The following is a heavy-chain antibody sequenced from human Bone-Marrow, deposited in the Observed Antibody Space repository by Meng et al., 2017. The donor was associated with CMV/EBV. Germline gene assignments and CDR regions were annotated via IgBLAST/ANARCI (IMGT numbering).Heavy chain of an antibody. J-gene: IGHJ3*02. D-gene: IGHD6-6*01. CDR2: ISYDGSNK. Sequence: QVQLVESGGGVVQPGRSLRLSCAVSGFTFSSYAMHWVRQAPGKGLEWVAVISYDGSNKYYADSVKGRFTISRDNSKNTLYLQMNSLRAEDTAVYYCARDRVVAARPAWAFDIWGQGTMVTVSS. CDR1: GFTFSSYA. V-gene: IGHV3-30-3*01. CDR3: ARDRVVAARPAWAFDI.